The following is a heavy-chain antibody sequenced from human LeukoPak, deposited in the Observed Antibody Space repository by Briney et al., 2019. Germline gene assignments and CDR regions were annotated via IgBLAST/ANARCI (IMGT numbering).Heavy chain of an antibody. Sequence: PGGSLRLSCAASGFTFSSYEMNWVRQAPGKGLEWVSYISSSGSTIYCADSVKGRFTISRDNAKNSLYLQMNSLRAEDTAVYYCARVDMGFDYWGQGTLVTVSS. D-gene: IGHD2-15*01. CDR3: ARVDMGFDY. CDR1: GFTFSSYE. CDR2: ISSSGSTI. V-gene: IGHV3-48*03. J-gene: IGHJ4*02.